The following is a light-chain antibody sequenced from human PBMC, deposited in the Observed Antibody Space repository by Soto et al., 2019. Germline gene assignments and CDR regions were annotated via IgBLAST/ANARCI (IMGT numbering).Light chain of an antibody. CDR3: QPYENLPP. CDR2: DAS. V-gene: IGKV1-33*01. J-gene: IGKJ5*01. CDR1: QNINNY. Sequence: DIQMTQSPSSLSASVGDRVTITCQASQNINNYLNWYQRKPGRAPKLLIYDASNLEAGVPSRFRGSGSGTDFTFTISRLPPEDIATYYCQPYENLPPFGQGTRLENK.